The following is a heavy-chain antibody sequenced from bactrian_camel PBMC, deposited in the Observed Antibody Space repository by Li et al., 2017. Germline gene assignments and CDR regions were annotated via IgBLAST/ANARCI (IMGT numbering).Heavy chain of an antibody. CDR1: KDTLSRNC. V-gene: IGHV3S53*01. J-gene: IGHJ4*01. CDR2: IARDGST. Sequence: HVQLVESGGGSVQAGGSLKLSCATDKDTLSRNCIGWFRQAPGKEHEGVVGREGVAAIARDGSTTYADSVKGRFTISKDNDKNTLYLQMNSLKAEDTAMYYCRTDLSMDPDGLFISSCTGNYWGRGTQVTVS. CDR3: RTDLSMDPDGLFISSCTGNY. D-gene: IGHD5*01.